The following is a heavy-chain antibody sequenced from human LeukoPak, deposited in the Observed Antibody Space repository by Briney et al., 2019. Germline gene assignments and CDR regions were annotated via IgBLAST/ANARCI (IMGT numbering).Heavy chain of an antibody. CDR1: GFTFRSYA. CDR3: ARSGAARYLDS. Sequence: GGSLRLSCAASGFTFRSYAMHWVRQAPGKGLEWVANIKEDGSEKYYVDPVKGRFTISRDNAKNSLYLQMNSLRADDTAVYYCARSGAARYLDSWGQGTLVTVSS. J-gene: IGHJ4*02. CDR2: IKEDGSEK. D-gene: IGHD6-6*01. V-gene: IGHV3-7*01.